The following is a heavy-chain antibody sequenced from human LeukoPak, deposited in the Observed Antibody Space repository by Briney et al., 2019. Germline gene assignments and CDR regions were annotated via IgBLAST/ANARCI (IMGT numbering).Heavy chain of an antibody. CDR2: IYRGGNT. J-gene: IGHJ4*02. CDR1: GFTVSNNY. Sequence: PGGSLRLSCAASGFTVSNNYMSWVRQAPGKGLEWVSVIYRGGNTYYADSGKGRFNTSRDNSKNTLYIQMNSLSAEDTAVYYCARDRVNWNDVGGLFDYWGQGTLVTVSS. V-gene: IGHV3-53*01. CDR3: ARDRVNWNDVGGLFDY. D-gene: IGHD1-1*01.